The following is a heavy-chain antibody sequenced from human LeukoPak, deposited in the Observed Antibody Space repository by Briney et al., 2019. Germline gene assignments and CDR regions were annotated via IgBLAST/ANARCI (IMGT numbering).Heavy chain of an antibody. CDR3: ARSTPEGQYYDILTGYSYDAFDI. CDR1: GGSISSSNW. J-gene: IGHJ3*02. Sequence: PSGTLSLTCAVSGGSISSSNWWSWVRQPPGKGLEWIGEIYHSGSTNYNSSLKSRVTISVDKSKNQFSLKLSSVTAADTAVYYCARSTPEGQYYDILTGYSYDAFDIWGQGTMVTVSS. V-gene: IGHV4-4*02. D-gene: IGHD3-9*01. CDR2: IYHSGST.